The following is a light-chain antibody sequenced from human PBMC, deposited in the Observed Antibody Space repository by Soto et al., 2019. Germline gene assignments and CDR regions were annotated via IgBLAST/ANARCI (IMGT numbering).Light chain of an antibody. CDR3: HKRSNWPWT. Sequence: EIVLTQSPATLSLFPGERATLSCRASQSVSNYLTWYQQKPGQAPRLLIYDASSRATGIPPRFSGSGSGTDFTLTIRSLQPEDFAVYYGHKRSNWPWTFGQGTKV. CDR1: QSVSNY. CDR2: DAS. V-gene: IGKV3-11*01. J-gene: IGKJ1*01.